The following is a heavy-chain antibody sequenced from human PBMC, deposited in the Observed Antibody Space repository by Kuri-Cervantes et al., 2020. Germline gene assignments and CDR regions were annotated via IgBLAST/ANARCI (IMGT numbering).Heavy chain of an antibody. CDR1: GFTFSSYG. CDR2: ISYDGSNK. J-gene: IGHJ4*02. CDR3: AKGELLGENYFDY. Sequence: GGSLRPSCAASGFTFSSYGMHWVRQAPGKGVEWVAVISYDGSNKYYADSVKARFTISRDNSKNTLYLQMNSLRAEDTAVYYCAKGELLGENYFDYWGQGTLVTVSS. V-gene: IGHV3-30*18. D-gene: IGHD1-26*01.